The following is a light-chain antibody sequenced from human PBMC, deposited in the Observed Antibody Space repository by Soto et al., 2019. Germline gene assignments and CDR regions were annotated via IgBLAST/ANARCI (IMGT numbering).Light chain of an antibody. CDR1: QSVSNN. J-gene: IGKJ1*01. V-gene: IGKV3-11*01. CDR3: LQRRTWPWA. Sequence: EIVLTQSPATLSLSPGERATLSCRASQSVSNNLAWYQHKPGQAPRLLIYDASTRATGIPARVSGSGSGTDFPLTISSLEPEDFAVYYCLQRRTWPWAFGQGTKVEIK. CDR2: DAS.